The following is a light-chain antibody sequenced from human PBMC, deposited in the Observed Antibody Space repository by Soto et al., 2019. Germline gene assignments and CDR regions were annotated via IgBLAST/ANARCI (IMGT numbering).Light chain of an antibody. V-gene: IGKV1-5*03. CDR1: QTISSW. CDR3: QQFNSYPTLT. CDR2: NAS. J-gene: IGKJ4*02. Sequence: DIQMTQAPCTLSGSLGERVTITCRARQTISSWLAWYQQKPGKAPKLLIYNASTLKSGVPSRFSGSGSGTEFTLTISSLEPDDFATYYCQQFNSYPTLTFGGGTKVDIK.